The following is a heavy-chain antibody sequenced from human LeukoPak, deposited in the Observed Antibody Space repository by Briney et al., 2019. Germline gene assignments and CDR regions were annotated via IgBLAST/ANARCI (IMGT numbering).Heavy chain of an antibody. D-gene: IGHD3-10*01. CDR3: AREDGSGSYDY. Sequence: GGSLRLSCTASGFTFSSYEMNWVRQAPGKGLEWVSYISSSGGTIYYADSVKGRFTISRDNAKNSLYLQMNSLRAEDTAVYYCAREDGSGSYDYWGQGTLVTVSS. CDR2: ISSSGGTI. J-gene: IGHJ4*02. CDR1: GFTFSSYE. V-gene: IGHV3-48*03.